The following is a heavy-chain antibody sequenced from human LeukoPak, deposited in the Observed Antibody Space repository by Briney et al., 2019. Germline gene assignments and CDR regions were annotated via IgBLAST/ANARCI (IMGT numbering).Heavy chain of an antibody. CDR1: GFAFNMFA. V-gene: IGHV3-23*01. CDR2: LSRGGSST. Sequence: GGSLRLSCAGTGFAFNMFAIDWVRQAPGKGLEWVSGLSRGGSSTNYADSVKGRFTISRDKSQNSVFLQMNSLRPEDTAVYYCAKDSPRFLEWLLWVDYWGQGTLVTVSS. CDR3: AKDSPRFLEWLLWVDY. D-gene: IGHD3-3*01. J-gene: IGHJ4*02.